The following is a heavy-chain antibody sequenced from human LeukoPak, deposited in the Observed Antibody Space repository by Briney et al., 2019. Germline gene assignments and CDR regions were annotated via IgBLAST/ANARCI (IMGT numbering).Heavy chain of an antibody. Sequence: TGGSLRLSCAASGFTVGSNYMSWVRQAPGKGLEWVSVIYSGGSTYYADSVKGRFTISRHNSKNTLYLQMNSLRAEDTAVYYCASSRVYGSHDYWGQGTLVTVSS. D-gene: IGHD3-10*01. CDR2: IYSGGST. CDR1: GFTVGSNY. V-gene: IGHV3-53*04. J-gene: IGHJ4*02. CDR3: ASSRVYGSHDY.